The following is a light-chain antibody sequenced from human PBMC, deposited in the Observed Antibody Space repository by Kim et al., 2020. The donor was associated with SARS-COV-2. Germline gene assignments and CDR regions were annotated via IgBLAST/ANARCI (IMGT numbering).Light chain of an antibody. J-gene: IGLJ1*01. CDR2: RNR. CDR1: TSSFDRKY. CDR3: ATWDDSLSGLYV. Sequence: RITVSLSGNTSSFDRKYLYWCQQLPGMTPKLLIDRNRQRASGIHDRFSGSESGTSASLAISGLRPEDEADYYCATWDDSLSGLYVFGTGTKVTVL. V-gene: IGLV1-47*01.